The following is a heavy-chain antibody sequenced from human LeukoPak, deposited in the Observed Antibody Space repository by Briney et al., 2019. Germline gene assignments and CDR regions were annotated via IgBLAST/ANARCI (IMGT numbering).Heavy chain of an antibody. CDR1: GGSISSYY. J-gene: IGHJ5*02. V-gene: IGHV4-4*07. Sequence: PSETLSLTCTVSGGSISSYYWSWIRQPAGKGLEWIGRIYTSGSTNYNPSLKSRVTMSVDTSKNQFSLKLSSVTAADTAVYYCARETPMEGAGYNWFDPWGQGTLVTVSS. CDR2: IYTSGST. CDR3: ARETPMEGAGYNWFDP. D-gene: IGHD1-1*01.